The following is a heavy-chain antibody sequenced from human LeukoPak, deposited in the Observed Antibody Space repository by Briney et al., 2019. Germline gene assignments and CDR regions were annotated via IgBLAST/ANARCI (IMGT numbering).Heavy chain of an antibody. D-gene: IGHD3-22*01. CDR1: GFTFSSYW. Sequence: GGSLRLSCAASGFTFSSYWMHWVRQAPGKGLFWVSRIISDASSTLYADSVKGRFTISRDNSKNTLYLQMNSLRAEDTAVYYCARTLVVVMYYGMDVWGQGTTVTVSS. CDR3: ARTLVVVMYYGMDV. J-gene: IGHJ6*02. V-gene: IGHV3-74*01. CDR2: IISDASST.